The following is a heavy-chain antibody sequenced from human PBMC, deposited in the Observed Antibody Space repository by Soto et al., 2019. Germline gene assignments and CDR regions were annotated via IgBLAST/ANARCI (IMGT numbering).Heavy chain of an antibody. CDR3: ARIRSSSGSYHYGMAV. Sequence: SGPTLVNPTQTLTLTCTFSGFSLSTSGMCVSWIRQPPGKALEWLALIDWDDDKYYSTSLKTRLTISKDTSKNQVVLTMTNMDPVDTATYYCARIRSSSGSYHYGMAVWGQGTTVTVSS. CDR1: GFSLSTSGMC. J-gene: IGHJ6*02. D-gene: IGHD6-19*01. V-gene: IGHV2-70*01. CDR2: IDWDDDK.